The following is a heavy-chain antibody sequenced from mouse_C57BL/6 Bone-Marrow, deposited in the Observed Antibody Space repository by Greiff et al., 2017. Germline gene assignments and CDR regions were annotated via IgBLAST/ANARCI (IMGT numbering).Heavy chain of an antibody. Sequence: QVQLKQPGAELVKPGASVKMSCKASGYTFTSYWITWVKQRPGQGLEWIGDIYPGSGSTNYNEKFKSKATLTVDTSSSTAYMQLSSLTSEDSAVYYCARGEGRYWYFDVWGTGTTVTVSS. CDR3: ARGEGRYWYFDV. D-gene: IGHD3-3*01. J-gene: IGHJ1*03. CDR1: GYTFTSYW. V-gene: IGHV1-55*01. CDR2: IYPGSGST.